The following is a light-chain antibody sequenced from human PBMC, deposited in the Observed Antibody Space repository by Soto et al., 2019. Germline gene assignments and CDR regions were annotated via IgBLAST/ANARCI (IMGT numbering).Light chain of an antibody. CDR2: GAS. J-gene: IGKJ5*01. CDR3: QQYGGSLPIT. Sequence: EIVLTQSPGTLSLSPGERATLSCRASQSVSSSYLAWYQQKPGQAPRLLIYGASRRATGIPDRFSGSGSGTDFTLTISRLEPEDFAVYYCQQYGGSLPITFGQGTRLEIK. CDR1: QSVSSSY. V-gene: IGKV3-20*01.